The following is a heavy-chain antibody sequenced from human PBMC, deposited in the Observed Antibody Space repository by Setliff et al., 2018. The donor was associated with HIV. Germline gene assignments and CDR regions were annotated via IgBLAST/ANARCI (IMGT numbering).Heavy chain of an antibody. CDR1: GDSTISGDYY. Sequence: SETLSLTCTVSGDSTISGDYYWSWIRQSPGKGLEWIGHIHYKGNIDYNASLKSRLAISSDTSKNQFSLNLSSVIAADTAIYFCARFTVVVFGAGEPSWFDPRGQGILVTVSS. V-gene: IGHV4-30-4*08. J-gene: IGHJ5*02. D-gene: IGHD2-15*01. CDR2: IHYKGNI. CDR3: ARFTVVVFGAGEPSWFDP.